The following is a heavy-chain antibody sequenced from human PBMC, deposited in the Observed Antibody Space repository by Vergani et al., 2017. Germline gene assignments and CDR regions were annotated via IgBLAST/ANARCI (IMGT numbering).Heavy chain of an antibody. Sequence: QVQLVQSGAEVKKPGASVKVSCKASGYTFTSYYMHWVRQPPGQGLELMGIINPSGGSTSYVQKFQGRVTMTRDTSTSTVYMELSSLRSEDTSVYYCARERGSDGAFDIWGQGTMVTVSS. CDR2: INPSGGST. CDR1: GYTFTSYY. D-gene: IGHD3-16*01. J-gene: IGHJ3*02. V-gene: IGHV1-46*01. CDR3: ARERGSDGAFDI.